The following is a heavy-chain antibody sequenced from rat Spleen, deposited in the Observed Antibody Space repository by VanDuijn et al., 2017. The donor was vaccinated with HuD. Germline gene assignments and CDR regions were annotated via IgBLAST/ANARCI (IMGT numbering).Heavy chain of an antibody. CDR2: ITTGGGST. Sequence: EVQLVESGGDLVQPGRSLKLSCAASGFTFSNYYMAWVRQAPTKGLEWVAYITTGGGSTFYRDSVKGRFTISRDNAKNTLYLQMDSLRSKDTATYYCAKDIWAVIGTTYFDYWGQGVMVTVSS. CDR1: GFTFSNYY. D-gene: IGHD1-5*01. V-gene: IGHV5-27*01. CDR3: AKDIWAVIGTTYFDY. J-gene: IGHJ2*01.